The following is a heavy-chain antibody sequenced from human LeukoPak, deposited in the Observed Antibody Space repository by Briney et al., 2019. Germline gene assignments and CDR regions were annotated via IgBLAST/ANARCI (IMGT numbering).Heavy chain of an antibody. CDR1: VGSIGTHH. CDR3: TRGESGYTYGHGWFDP. J-gene: IGHJ5*02. CDR2: IYNSGST. D-gene: IGHD5-18*01. Sequence: SETLSLTCTVSVGSIGTHHWSWIRQPPGKGLEWIGYIYNSGSTNYNPSLKSRVPISVDPSKNQFSLKLSSVTAADTAVYYCTRGESGYTYGHGWFDPWGQGTLVTVSS. V-gene: IGHV4-59*11.